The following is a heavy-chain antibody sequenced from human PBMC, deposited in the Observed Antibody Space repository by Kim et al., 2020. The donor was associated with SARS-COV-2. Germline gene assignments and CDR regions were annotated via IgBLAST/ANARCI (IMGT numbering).Heavy chain of an antibody. V-gene: IGHV4-59*13. CDR1: GGSISSYY. CDR3: AREGYYDSSGYYHHDAFDI. J-gene: IGHJ3*02. D-gene: IGHD3-22*01. CDR2: IYYSGST. Sequence: SETLSLTCTVSGGSISSYYWSWIRQPPGKGLEWIGYIYYSGSTNYKPSLKSRVTISVDTSKNQLSLKLSSVTAADTVVYYCAREGYYDSSGYYHHDAFDIWGQGTMVTVSS.